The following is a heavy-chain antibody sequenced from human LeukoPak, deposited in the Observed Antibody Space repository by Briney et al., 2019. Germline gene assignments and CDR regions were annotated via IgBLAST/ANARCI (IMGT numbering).Heavy chain of an antibody. J-gene: IGHJ3*01. CDR3: ARFSKITWGDWGDAFDV. D-gene: IGHD2-21*02. CDR1: GGSFSDYF. Sequence: SETLSLVCSVCGGSFSDYFWSWIRQPPGKGLEWIGEIDDGGNTNYNPSLMSRVIVAMEKSKKQFSLVMRSVTAADTAIYYCARFSKITWGDWGDAFDVWGQGTTVIVSS. CDR2: IDDGGNT. V-gene: IGHV4-34*01.